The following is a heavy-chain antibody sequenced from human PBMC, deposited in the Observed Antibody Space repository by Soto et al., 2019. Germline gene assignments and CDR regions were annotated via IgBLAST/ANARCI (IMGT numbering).Heavy chain of an antibody. CDR3: ARVCSGGSGDFYYYGLEV. Sequence: GASVKVSCKASGYIFTRYYRYWVRQAAGQGLEWMGIINSSGVSTSYAHKFQCRVTMTRDTSQSTFYMELRSLRSEDTVVYYCARVCSGGSGDFYYYGLEVWGQGTTVTVSS. CDR1: GYIFTRYY. D-gene: IGHD2-15*01. CDR2: INSSGVST. J-gene: IGHJ6*02. V-gene: IGHV1-46*01.